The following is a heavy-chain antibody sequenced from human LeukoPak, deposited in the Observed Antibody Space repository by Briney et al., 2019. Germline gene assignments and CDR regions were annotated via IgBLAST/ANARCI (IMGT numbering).Heavy chain of an antibody. CDR3: ARGHTVPENTYYFDY. V-gene: IGHV1-69*13. CDR1: GYTFTSYG. CDR2: IIPIFGTA. D-gene: IGHD4-17*01. Sequence: GASVKVSCKASGYTFTSYGISWVRQAPGQGLEWMGGIIPIFGTANYAQKFQGRVTITADESTSTAYMELSSLRSEDTAVYYCARGHTVPENTYYFDYWGQGTLVTVSS. J-gene: IGHJ4*02.